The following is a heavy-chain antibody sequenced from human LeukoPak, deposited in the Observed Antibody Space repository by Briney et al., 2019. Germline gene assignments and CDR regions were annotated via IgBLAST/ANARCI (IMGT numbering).Heavy chain of an antibody. D-gene: IGHD6-19*01. CDR3: ARPFDEQWLGDFDY. Sequence: GESLKISCRGSGYSFTTYWIGWVRQMPGKGLEWMGIIYPGDSDTRYTPSFQGQVTISADKSISTAYLQWSSLKASDTAMYYCARPFDEQWLGDFDYWGQGTLVTVSS. CDR1: GYSFTTYW. V-gene: IGHV5-51*01. J-gene: IGHJ4*02. CDR2: IYPGDSDT.